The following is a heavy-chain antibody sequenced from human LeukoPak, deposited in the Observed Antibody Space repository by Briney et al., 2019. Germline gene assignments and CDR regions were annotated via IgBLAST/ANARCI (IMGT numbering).Heavy chain of an antibody. CDR2: ISAYNGNT. CDR1: GYTFTSYG. CDR3: ARDTIPVADDAFDI. Sequence: GASVKVSCKASGYTFTSYGIIWVRQAPGQGLEWMGWISAYNGNTNYAQKLQGRVTMTTDTSTSTAYMELRSLRSDDTAVYYCARDTIPVADDAFDIWGQGTMVTVSS. J-gene: IGHJ3*02. D-gene: IGHD6-19*01. V-gene: IGHV1-18*01.